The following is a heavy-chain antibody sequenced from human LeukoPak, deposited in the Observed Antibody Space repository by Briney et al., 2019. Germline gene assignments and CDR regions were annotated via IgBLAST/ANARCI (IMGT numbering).Heavy chain of an antibody. CDR2: IIPILGIA. V-gene: IGHV1-69*04. D-gene: IGHD3-22*01. CDR3: ARDRGYDSSGYSPTGPLFDY. Sequence: SVKVSCKASGGTFSSYAISWVRQAPGQGLEWMGRIIPILGIANYAQKSQGRVTITADKSTSTAYMELSSLRSEDTAVYYCARDRGYDSSGYSPTGPLFDYWGQGTLVTVSS. CDR1: GGTFSSYA. J-gene: IGHJ4*02.